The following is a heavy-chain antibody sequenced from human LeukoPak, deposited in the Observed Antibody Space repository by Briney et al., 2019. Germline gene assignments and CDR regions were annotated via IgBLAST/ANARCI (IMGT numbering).Heavy chain of an antibody. J-gene: IGHJ4*02. D-gene: IGHD5-12*01. CDR3: ARGVDVDIVATSQGDY. Sequence: GGSLRLSCAASGFTFSDYYMCWIRQAPGKGLEWVSYISSSSSYTNYADSVKGRFTISRDNAKNSLYLQMNSLRAEDTAVYYCARGVDVDIVATSQGDYWGQGTLVTVSS. V-gene: IGHV3-11*05. CDR1: GFTFSDYY. CDR2: ISSSSSYT.